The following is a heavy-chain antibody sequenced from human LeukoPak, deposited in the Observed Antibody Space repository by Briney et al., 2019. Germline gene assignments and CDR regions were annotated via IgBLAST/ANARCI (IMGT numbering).Heavy chain of an antibody. CDR3: ARALQPPLSYSSGCADI. V-gene: IGHV4-59*01. CDR2: IYYTGST. J-gene: IGHJ3*02. CDR1: GGSISSYY. Sequence: PSETLSLTCSVSGGSISSYYWNWIRQPPGKGLEWIGFIYYTGSTNYNPSLKSRVTISVDTSKNQFSLNLSSVTAADTAVYYCARALQPPLSYSSGCADIWGQGTMVTVSS. D-gene: IGHD6-19*01.